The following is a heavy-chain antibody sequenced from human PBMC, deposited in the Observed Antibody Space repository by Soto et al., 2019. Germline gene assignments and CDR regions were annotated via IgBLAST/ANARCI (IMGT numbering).Heavy chain of an antibody. D-gene: IGHD5-18*01. CDR1: GFSFSDYT. J-gene: IGHJ4*02. CDR3: ARDLTPMVYDY. V-gene: IGHV3-21*01. CDR2: ISTSGTYI. Sequence: PGGSLRLSCAASGFSFSDYTMNWVRQAPGKGLEWVSSISTSGTYIYYADSVKGRFTISRDTAKHSLYLQMNSLRAEDTSVDYCARDLTPMVYDYWGQGTLVTVSS.